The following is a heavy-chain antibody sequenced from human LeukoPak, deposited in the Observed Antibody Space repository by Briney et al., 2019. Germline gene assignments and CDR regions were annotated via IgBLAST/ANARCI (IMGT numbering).Heavy chain of an antibody. CDR1: GFTFSSYA. D-gene: IGHD2-15*01. Sequence: GGSLRLSCAASGFTFSSYAMSWVRQAPGKGLEWVSAIGGSGGSTYYADSVKGRFTISRDNSKNSLYLQMNSLRAEDTAVYYCARDGYCSGGSCGEGDYWGQGTLVTVSS. CDR2: IGGSGGST. J-gene: IGHJ4*02. CDR3: ARDGYCSGGSCGEGDY. V-gene: IGHV3-23*01.